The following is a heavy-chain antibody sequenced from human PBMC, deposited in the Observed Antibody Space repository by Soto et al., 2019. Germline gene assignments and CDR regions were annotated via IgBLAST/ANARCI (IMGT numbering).Heavy chain of an antibody. Sequence: GASVKVSCKASGYTFTGYYMHWVRQAPGQGLEWMGWINPNSGGTNYAQKFQGWVTMTRDTSISTAYMELSRLRSDDTAVYYCARDGAGITGTATNWFDPWGQGTLVTVSS. J-gene: IGHJ5*02. D-gene: IGHD1-7*01. V-gene: IGHV1-2*04. CDR2: INPNSGGT. CDR3: ARDGAGITGTATNWFDP. CDR1: GYTFTGYY.